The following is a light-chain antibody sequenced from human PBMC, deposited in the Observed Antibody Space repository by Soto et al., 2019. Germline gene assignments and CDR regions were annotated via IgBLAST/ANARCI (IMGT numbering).Light chain of an antibody. J-gene: IGKJ5*01. Sequence: DIQMTQSPSTLSGSVGDRVTITCRASQTISSWLAWYQQKPGKAPKLLIYKASSLESGVPSRFSGSGSGTDFTFTISSLQPEDTATYYCQQYSNLPITFGQGTRLEIK. CDR3: QQYSNLPIT. CDR2: KAS. CDR1: QTISSW. V-gene: IGKV1-5*03.